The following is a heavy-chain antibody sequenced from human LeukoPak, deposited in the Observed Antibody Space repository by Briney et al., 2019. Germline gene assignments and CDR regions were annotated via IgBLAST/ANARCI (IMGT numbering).Heavy chain of an antibody. D-gene: IGHD4-11*01. CDR3: AREMSTRPFYDYSNPGAFDI. Sequence: GSVKVSCKASGYTFTGYYMHWVRQAPGQGLEWMGWINPNSGGTNYAQKFQGRVTMTRDTSISTAYMELSRLRSDDTAVYYCAREMSTRPFYDYSNPGAFDIWGQGTMVTVSS. CDR1: GYTFTGYY. J-gene: IGHJ3*02. CDR2: INPNSGGT. V-gene: IGHV1-2*02.